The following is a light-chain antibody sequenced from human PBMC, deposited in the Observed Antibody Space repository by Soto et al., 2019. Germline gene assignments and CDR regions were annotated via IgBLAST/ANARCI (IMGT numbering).Light chain of an antibody. CDR2: EVS. CDR1: SSDIGGFNY. J-gene: IGLJ2*01. V-gene: IGLV2-14*01. Sequence: QSVLTQPASVSGSPGQSITISCTGSSSDIGGFNYVSWYQQHPGKAPKLMIYEVSKRPSGDSNRFSGSKSGNTASLTISGLQAEDEADYYCSSYTRSSTVVFGGGTKVTVL. CDR3: SSYTRSSTVV.